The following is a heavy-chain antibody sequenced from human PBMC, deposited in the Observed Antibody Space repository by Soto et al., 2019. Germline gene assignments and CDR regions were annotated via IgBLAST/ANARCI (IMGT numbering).Heavy chain of an antibody. CDR1: GGTLSDHG. CDR3: ARGVYGSGNYYTGPSAFDI. V-gene: IGHV1-69*06. CDR2: TIPVFNTA. D-gene: IGHD3-10*01. J-gene: IGHJ3*02. Sequence: QVQLEQSGAEVKKPGSSVKISCKASGGTLSDHGVSWLRQAPGQGLEWVGGTIPVFNTAKYAPKFQCRVTIAAYKSTNIAYMELGSLRSDDTAFYYCARGVYGSGNYYTGPSAFDIWGQGTLVIVSS.